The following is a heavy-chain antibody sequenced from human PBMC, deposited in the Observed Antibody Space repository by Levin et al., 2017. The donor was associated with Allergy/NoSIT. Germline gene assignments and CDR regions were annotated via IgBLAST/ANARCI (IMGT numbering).Heavy chain of an antibody. D-gene: IGHD3-10*01. CDR1: GFTFSSYA. Sequence: LSLTCAASGFTFSSYAMHWVRQAPGKGLEWVAVISYDGSNKYYADSVKGRFTISRDNSKNTLYLQMNSLRAEDTAVYYCARDTLARGVYYFDYWGQGTLVTVSS. V-gene: IGHV3-30-3*01. J-gene: IGHJ4*02. CDR3: ARDTLARGVYYFDY. CDR2: ISYDGSNK.